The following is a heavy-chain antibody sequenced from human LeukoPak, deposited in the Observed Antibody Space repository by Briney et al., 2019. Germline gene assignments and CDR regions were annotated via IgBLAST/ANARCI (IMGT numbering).Heavy chain of an antibody. Sequence: PGGSLRLSCAASGFTFSSYAMHWVRQAPGKGLEWVAVVTYDGSGKWYADAVKGRFTISRDNSKNTLYLQMNSLRTEDTAVYYCAKDHVIMVRGGYFSMDVWGQGTTVIVSS. V-gene: IGHV3-30*04. CDR2: VTYDGSGK. CDR1: GFTFSSYA. D-gene: IGHD3-10*01. J-gene: IGHJ6*02. CDR3: AKDHVIMVRGGYFSMDV.